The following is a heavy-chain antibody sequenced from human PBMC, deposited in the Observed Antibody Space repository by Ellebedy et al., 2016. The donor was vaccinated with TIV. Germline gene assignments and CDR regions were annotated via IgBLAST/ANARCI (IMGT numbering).Heavy chain of an antibody. J-gene: IGHJ3*01. V-gene: IGHV4-34*01. CDR1: GGSFLGYY. D-gene: IGHD3-10*01. Sequence: SETLSLXCSVQGGSFLGYYWSWIRQSPGKGLEWIGDINPSGNVNYTTSLKSRVIMSIDTSKRQIYLNLKSLTAADTAIYYCSRGRRFSASYYPMMATFEVWGQGTTVIVSS. CDR3: SRGRRFSASYYPMMATFEV. CDR2: INPSGNV.